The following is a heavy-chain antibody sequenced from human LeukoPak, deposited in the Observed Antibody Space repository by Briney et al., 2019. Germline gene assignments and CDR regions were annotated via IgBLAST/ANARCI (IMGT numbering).Heavy chain of an antibody. CDR1: GFTISNSW. Sequence: PGGSLRLSCAASGFTISNSWMAWVRQAPGKGLEWVATIKPDGSEKYYRDSVKGRLTISRDNAKNSLYLQMNSLRAEDTAVYYCAREYYDFWSGLAPKNWFDPWGQGTLVTVSS. CDR3: AREYYDFWSGLAPKNWFDP. D-gene: IGHD3-3*01. V-gene: IGHV3-7*03. J-gene: IGHJ5*02. CDR2: IKPDGSEK.